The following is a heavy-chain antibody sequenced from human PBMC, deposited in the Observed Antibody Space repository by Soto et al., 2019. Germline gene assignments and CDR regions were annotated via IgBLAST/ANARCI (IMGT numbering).Heavy chain of an antibody. D-gene: IGHD3-10*01. Sequence: SETLSLTCAVSGVSLTSGNWWTWVRQSPQRGLEYIGEIFHDGTANYYPSFERRVAMSVGTSRNQFSLKLTSVTAADTAVYFCARLVYDTRLNYMYFDFWGPGTLVTVSS. V-gene: IGHV4-4*02. CDR2: IFHDGTA. CDR3: ARLVYDTRLNYMYFDF. CDR1: GVSLTSGNW. J-gene: IGHJ4*02.